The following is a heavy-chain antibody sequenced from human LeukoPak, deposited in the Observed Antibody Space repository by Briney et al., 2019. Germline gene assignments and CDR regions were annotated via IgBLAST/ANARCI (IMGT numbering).Heavy chain of an antibody. J-gene: IGHJ6*02. CDR1: GYTFTSYD. Sequence: ASVKVSCKASGYTFTSYDINWVRQATGQGPEWMGWMNPNSGNTGYAQKFQGRVTMTRNTSISTAYMELSSLRSEDTAVYYCARVRDYGDYIYGMDVWGQGTTVTVSS. V-gene: IGHV1-8*01. CDR2: MNPNSGNT. CDR3: ARVRDYGDYIYGMDV. D-gene: IGHD4-17*01.